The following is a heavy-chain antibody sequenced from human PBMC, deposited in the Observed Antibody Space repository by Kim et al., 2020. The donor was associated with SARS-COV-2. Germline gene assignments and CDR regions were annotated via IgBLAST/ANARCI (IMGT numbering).Heavy chain of an antibody. Sequence: GGSLRLSCAASGFTFNNYAMHWVRQAPGKGLEWVAVIWYDGNNKYFADSVKGRFTISRDNSKNTLYLQMSSLRAEDTAVYYCARDRKRYFDWPSTSYYFYYGMDVWGPGTTVTVSS. V-gene: IGHV3-33*01. CDR2: IWYDGNNK. D-gene: IGHD3-9*01. CDR1: GFTFNNYA. CDR3: ARDRKRYFDWPSTSYYFYYGMDV. J-gene: IGHJ6*02.